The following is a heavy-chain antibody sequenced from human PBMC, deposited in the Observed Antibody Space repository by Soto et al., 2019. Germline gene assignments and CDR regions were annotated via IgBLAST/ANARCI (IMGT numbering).Heavy chain of an antibody. J-gene: IGHJ4*02. CDR3: VNVQNGY. V-gene: IGHV3-23*01. CDR1: GFTFSSYG. D-gene: IGHD2-8*01. Sequence: EVQLLESGGAFVQPGGSLRLSCAASGFTFSSYGMSWVRQAPGKGLEWVSSISDSGGATYYADSVKGRFNIGRDNSDNTLYLQMNSLRAEDTAVYHCVNVQNGYWGQGTLVTVSS. CDR2: ISDSGGAT.